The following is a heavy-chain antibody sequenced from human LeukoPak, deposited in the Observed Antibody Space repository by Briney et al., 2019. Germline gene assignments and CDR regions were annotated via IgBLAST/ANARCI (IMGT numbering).Heavy chain of an antibody. D-gene: IGHD3-3*01. CDR2: INPSGGST. V-gene: IGHV1-46*01. CDR1: GYTFISYS. Sequence: ASVKVSCKASGYTFISYSIHWVRQAPGQGLEWMGIINPSGGSTTYAQKFQGRVTMTRDMSTSTVYMELSSLRSEDTAVYYCARVGYYDFWSGLTDAFDIWGQGTMVTVSS. J-gene: IGHJ3*02. CDR3: ARVGYYDFWSGLTDAFDI.